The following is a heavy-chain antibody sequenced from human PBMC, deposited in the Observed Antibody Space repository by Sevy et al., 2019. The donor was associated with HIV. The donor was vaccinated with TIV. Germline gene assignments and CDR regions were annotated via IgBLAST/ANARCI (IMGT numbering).Heavy chain of an antibody. D-gene: IGHD6-19*01. CDR3: ARDPTIYASGWYYFDY. CDR1: GLTFRNYA. J-gene: IGHJ4*02. V-gene: IGHV3-30*04. CDR2: ISHDGSHK. Sequence: GGSLRLSCAASGLTFRNYAIHWVRQAPGKGLEWVAVISHDGSHKYSADSVKGRFTISRDNSKNTLYLQMNSLRAEDTAMYYCARDPTIYASGWYYFDYWGQGTLVTVSS.